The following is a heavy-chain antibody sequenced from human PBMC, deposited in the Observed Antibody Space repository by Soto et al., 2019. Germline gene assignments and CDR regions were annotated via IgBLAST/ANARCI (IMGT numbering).Heavy chain of an antibody. CDR1: GYTFRNYG. Sequence: QVQLVQSGAELRKPGASVKVSCKTSGYTFRNYGISWVRQAPGQGLEWMGWISTYNSYTHSAKKFQGRVIMTIESSTSSAFLELTNLRTDDTAFYYCAQNITSRIDSGGQGTLITVSS. J-gene: IGHJ5*01. CDR2: ISTYNSYT. CDR3: AQNITSRIDS. V-gene: IGHV1-18*01. D-gene: IGHD2-2*01.